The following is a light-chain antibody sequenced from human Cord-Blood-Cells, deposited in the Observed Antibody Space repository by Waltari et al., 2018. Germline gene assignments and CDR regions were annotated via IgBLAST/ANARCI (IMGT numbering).Light chain of an antibody. J-gene: IGKJ2*01. CDR3: QQYNSYPYT. Sequence: DIQMTQSPSTLSASVRDRVTITCRARQSISSWLAWYQQKQGKATKLLIYDASSLESGVPSRFSGSGSGTEFTRTISSLQPDDFATYYCQQYNSYPYTFGQGTKLEIK. CDR2: DAS. V-gene: IGKV1-5*01. CDR1: QSISSW.